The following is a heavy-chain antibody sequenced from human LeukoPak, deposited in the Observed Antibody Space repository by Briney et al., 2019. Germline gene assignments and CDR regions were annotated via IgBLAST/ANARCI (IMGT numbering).Heavy chain of an antibody. CDR2: IYYSGST. Sequence: SETLFLTCTVSSGSISSSGYSWGWIRQPPGKGLEWMGSIYYSGSTFYRPSLKSRITISRDTSKNQFSLKLTSDCVRDGGNFDVDYWGQGALVTVSS. J-gene: IGHJ4*02. CDR1: SGSISSSGYS. CDR3: DY. V-gene: IGHV4-39*07. D-gene: IGHD3-9*01.